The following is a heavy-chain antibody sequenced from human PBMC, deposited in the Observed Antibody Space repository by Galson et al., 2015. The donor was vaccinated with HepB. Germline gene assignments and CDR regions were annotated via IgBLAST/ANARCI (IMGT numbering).Heavy chain of an antibody. CDR2: ISYDGGKK. J-gene: IGHJ6*02. V-gene: IGHV3-30*18. D-gene: IGHD2-2*01. CDR3: AKGVPIVKGFYYYGLDV. Sequence: SLRLSCAASGFTFQTHAIHWVRQAPGKGLEWVAVISYDGGKKYYGDSVKGRFTISRDNPKNTLFLQMHLLRPEDTAVYYCAKGVPIVKGFYYYGLDVWGQGTTVTVSS. CDR1: GFTFQTHA.